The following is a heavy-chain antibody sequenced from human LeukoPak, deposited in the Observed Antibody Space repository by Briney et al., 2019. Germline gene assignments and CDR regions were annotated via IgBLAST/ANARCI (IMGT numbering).Heavy chain of an antibody. V-gene: IGHV4-34*01. CDR1: GGPFRGFF. CDR2: INHSGST. D-gene: IGHD1-7*01. Sequence: SETLSLTCAVYGGPFRGFFWSWIRQAPGKGLEWIGEINHSGSTNYNPSLKSRVTISVDTSKNQFSLKLSSVTAADTAVYYCARGLFNWNYRKFMDVWGKGTTVTVSS. CDR3: ARGLFNWNYRKFMDV. J-gene: IGHJ6*03.